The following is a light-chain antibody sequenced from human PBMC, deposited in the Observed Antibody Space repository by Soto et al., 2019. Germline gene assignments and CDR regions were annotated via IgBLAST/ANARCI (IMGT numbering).Light chain of an antibody. CDR2: GAS. J-gene: IGKJ1*01. CDR3: QQYGTSPWT. Sequence: EFVLTQSPGTLSLSPGERATLSCRASQGVSSYLAWYQQKPGQAPRLLIYGASYRATGIPDRFSGSGSGTDFTLTISRLEPEDFAVYFCQQYGTSPWTFGQGTTVDI. V-gene: IGKV3-20*01. CDR1: QGVSSY.